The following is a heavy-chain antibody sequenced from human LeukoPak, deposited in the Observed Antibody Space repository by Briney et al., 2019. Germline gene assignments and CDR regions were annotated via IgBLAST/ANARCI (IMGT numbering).Heavy chain of an antibody. CDR3: ARWMILGGIGGMDV. Sequence: GGSLRLSCAASGFTFSSYDMHWVRQATGKGLEWVSAIGTAGDTYYPGSVKGRFTISRENAENSLYLQMNSLRAGDTAVYYCARWMILGGIGGMDVWGQGTTVTVSS. V-gene: IGHV3-13*01. CDR1: GFTFSSYD. CDR2: IGTAGDT. D-gene: IGHD1-26*01. J-gene: IGHJ6*02.